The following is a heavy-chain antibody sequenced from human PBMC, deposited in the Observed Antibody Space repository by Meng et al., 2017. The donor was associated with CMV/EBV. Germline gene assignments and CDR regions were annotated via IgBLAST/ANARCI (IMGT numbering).Heavy chain of an antibody. J-gene: IGHJ4*02. CDR1: GFSFSKYG. CDR2: MWYDGSME. CDR3: VKDSGSGSYFSNFGY. D-gene: IGHD1-26*01. Sequence: SGFSFSKYGMPWVRQAPGKGLEWVALMWYDGSMESYADSVQGRFTVSRDNSENRLYLQMDSLRAEDTAVYYCVKDSGSGSYFSNFGYWGQGALVTVSS. V-gene: IGHV3-33*03.